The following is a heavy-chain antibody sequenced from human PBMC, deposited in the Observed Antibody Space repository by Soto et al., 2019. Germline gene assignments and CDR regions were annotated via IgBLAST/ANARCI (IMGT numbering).Heavy chain of an antibody. J-gene: IGHJ5*02. D-gene: IGHD6-13*01. CDR2: ISGSGGRT. CDR3: VKAYNTGWYNWFDP. V-gene: IGHV3-23*01. CDR1: GFTVSTSQ. Sequence: GGSLRLSCAASGFTVSTSQMTWVRQAPGKGLEWVSVISGSGGRTDYADSVKGRFTISRDNSKNTLFLQMNSLKAEDTALYYCVKAYNTGWYNWFDPWGPGTLVTVSS.